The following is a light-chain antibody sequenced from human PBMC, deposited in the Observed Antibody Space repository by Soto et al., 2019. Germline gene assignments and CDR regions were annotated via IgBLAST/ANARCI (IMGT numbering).Light chain of an antibody. J-gene: IGLJ1*01. CDR1: SSDVGGYNQ. CDR2: DVS. V-gene: IGLV2-11*01. Sequence: QSALTQPRSVSGSPGQSVTISCTGTSSDVGGYNQVSWYQQHPGKAPKVMIYDVSKRPSGVPDRFSGSKSGNTASLTISGLQAEDEADYYCCSYAGRYTPYVFGTGTKVTVL. CDR3: CSYAGRYTPYV.